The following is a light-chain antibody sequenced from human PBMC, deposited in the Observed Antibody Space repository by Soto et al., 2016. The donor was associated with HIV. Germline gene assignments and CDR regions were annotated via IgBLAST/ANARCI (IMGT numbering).Light chain of an antibody. CDR2: DNK. J-gene: IGLJ3*02. CDR3: QVWDTVSDHQV. Sequence: SYVLTQPPSVSVAPGKTASLTRGGKNIGTKGVHWYQQKPGQAPVLVVYDNKDRPSGIPERFSGSNSENTATLTISRVDAGDEADYYCQVWDTVSDHQVFGGGTKLTVL. CDR1: NIGTKG. V-gene: IGLV3-21*03.